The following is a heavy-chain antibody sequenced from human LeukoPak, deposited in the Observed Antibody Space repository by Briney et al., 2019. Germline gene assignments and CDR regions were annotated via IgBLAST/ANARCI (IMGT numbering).Heavy chain of an antibody. CDR1: GGSFSGYH. D-gene: IGHD3-3*01. CDR3: ARDWRDYDFWSGPNTNWFDP. J-gene: IGHJ5*02. CDR2: INHSGST. Sequence: SETLSLTCAVYGGSFSGYHWSWIRQPPGKGLEWIGEINHSGSTNYNPSLKSRVTISVDTSKNQFSLKLSSVSAADTAVYYCARDWRDYDFWSGPNTNWFDPWGQGTLVTVSS. V-gene: IGHV4-34*01.